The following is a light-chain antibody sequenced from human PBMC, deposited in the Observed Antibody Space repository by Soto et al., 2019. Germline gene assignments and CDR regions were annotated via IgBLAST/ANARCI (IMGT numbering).Light chain of an antibody. CDR1: SSDVGSYNL. J-gene: IGLJ3*02. V-gene: IGLV2-23*03. CDR2: EGT. Sequence: QSALTQPASASGSPGQSITISCTGTSSDVGSYNLVSWYQQHPGKAPKLLIYEGTKRPSGVPNRFSGSKSGNTASLTISGLQAEDEADYYCSSYAGSSTFAFGAGTKLTVL. CDR3: SSYAGSSTFA.